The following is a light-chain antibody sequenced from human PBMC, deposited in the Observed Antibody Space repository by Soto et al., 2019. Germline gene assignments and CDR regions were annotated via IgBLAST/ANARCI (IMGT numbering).Light chain of an antibody. CDR1: QSVSSN. CDR2: GAS. Sequence: EIVMTQSPATLSVSLGERATLSCRASQSVSSNLAWYQQKPGQAPRLLIFGASTRATGIPARFSGSGSGTEVTTTISSLQSEDVAVDHYQHYNALPLTFGGGTKVEIK. V-gene: IGKV3-15*01. J-gene: IGKJ4*01. CDR3: QHYNALPLT.